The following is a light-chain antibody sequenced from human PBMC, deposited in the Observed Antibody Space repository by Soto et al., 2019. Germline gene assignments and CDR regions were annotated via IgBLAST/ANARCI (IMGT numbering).Light chain of an antibody. V-gene: IGKV1-5*01. CDR3: QQYNRYAVT. CDR1: QSASTF. J-gene: IGKJ1*01. Sequence: DIQITQSPSTLSASVGDRVTITCRASQSASTFLAWYQQKPGQAPKLLIYDASTLQSGVPSRLSASGSGTEFALTISGLLPDDFAVYYCQQYNRYAVTFGQGTKVDIK. CDR2: DAS.